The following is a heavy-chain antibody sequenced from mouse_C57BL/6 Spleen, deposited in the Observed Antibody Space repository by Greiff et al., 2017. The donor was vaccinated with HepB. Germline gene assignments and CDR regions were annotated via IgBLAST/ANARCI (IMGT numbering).Heavy chain of an antibody. CDR3: AREELYYYGSSYVFDY. J-gene: IGHJ2*01. CDR2: IYPGDGDT. Sequence: VQRVESGPELVKPGASVKISCKASGYAFSSSWMNWVKQRPGKGLEWIGRIYPGDGDTNYNGKFKGKATLTADKSSSTAYMQLSSLTSEDSAVYFCAREELYYYGSSYVFDYWGQGTTLTVSS. CDR1: GYAFSSSW. V-gene: IGHV1-82*01. D-gene: IGHD1-1*01.